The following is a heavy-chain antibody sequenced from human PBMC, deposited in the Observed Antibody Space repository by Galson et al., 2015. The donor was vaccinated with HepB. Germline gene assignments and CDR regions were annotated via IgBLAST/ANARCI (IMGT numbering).Heavy chain of an antibody. J-gene: IGHJ4*02. CDR2: ICDDGSQK. Sequence: SLRLSCAASGFTFSSYGMRWVRQAPGRGLEWVADICDDGSQKYYVDSVKGRFTISRDNSKNTLYLQMNSLRAEDTAVYYCARDCGYGDYYFDYWGQGTLVTVSS. V-gene: IGHV3-33*01. CDR1: GFTFSSYG. D-gene: IGHD4-17*01. CDR3: ARDCGYGDYYFDY.